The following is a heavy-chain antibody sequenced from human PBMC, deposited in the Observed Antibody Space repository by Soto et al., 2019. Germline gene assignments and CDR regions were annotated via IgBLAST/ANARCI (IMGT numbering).Heavy chain of an antibody. CDR3: ARAWAAAGTWDDAFDH. CDR2: IYYSGST. V-gene: IGHV4-61*01. D-gene: IGHD6-13*01. Sequence: PSETLSLTCTVSGGSVSSGSYYWSWIRQPPGKGLEWIGYIYYSGSTNYNPSLKSRVTISVDTSKNQFSLKLSSVTAADTAVYYCARAWAAAGTWDDAFDHWGQGTMVTVSS. J-gene: IGHJ3*01. CDR1: GGSVSSGSYY.